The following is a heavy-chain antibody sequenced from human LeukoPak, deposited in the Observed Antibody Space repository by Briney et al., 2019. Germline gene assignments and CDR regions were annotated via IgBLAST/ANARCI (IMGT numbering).Heavy chain of an antibody. CDR2: IYHSGST. CDR3: AKFSMVRGIGFDY. Sequence: SETLSLTCAVSGGSLSSSNWWSWVRQPPGKGLEWFGEIYHSGSTNYNPTLKSPVTLSVDKSKNQFSLKLSSVTAADTAVYYGAKFSMVRGIGFDYWGQGTLVTVSS. CDR1: GGSLSSSNW. J-gene: IGHJ4*02. D-gene: IGHD3-10*01. V-gene: IGHV4-4*02.